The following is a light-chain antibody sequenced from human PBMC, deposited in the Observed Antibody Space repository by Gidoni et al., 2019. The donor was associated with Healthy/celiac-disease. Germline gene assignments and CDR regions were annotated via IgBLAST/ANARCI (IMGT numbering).Light chain of an antibody. CDR2: GAS. Sequence: EIVLTQSTGTLSLAPGERATLSCRARQSVSSSSLAWYQQKPGQDPMLLLHGASSRATGIPDRFSGSWSGTHFTLTIRRLEPADFAVYYCQQYGSSPITFGQXTRLEIK. CDR3: QQYGSSPIT. J-gene: IGKJ5*01. CDR1: QSVSSSS. V-gene: IGKV3-20*01.